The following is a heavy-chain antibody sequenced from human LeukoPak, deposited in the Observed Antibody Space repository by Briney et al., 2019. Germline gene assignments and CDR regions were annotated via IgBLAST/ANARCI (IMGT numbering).Heavy chain of an antibody. CDR3: AREKPNYCSSTSCYTPENWFDP. D-gene: IGHD2-2*02. J-gene: IGHJ5*02. CDR2: IYYSGST. V-gene: IGHV4-31*03. CDR1: GGSISSGGYY. Sequence: SQTLSLTCTVSGGSISSGGYYWSWIRQHPGKGLEWIGYIYYSGSTYYNPSLKSRVTISVDTSKNQFSLKLSSVTAADAAVYYCAREKPNYCSSTSCYTPENWFDPWGQGTLVTVSS.